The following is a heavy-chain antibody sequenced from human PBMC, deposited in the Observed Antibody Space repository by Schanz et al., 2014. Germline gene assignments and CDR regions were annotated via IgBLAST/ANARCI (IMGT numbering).Heavy chain of an antibody. CDR3: STTPNFYALGTYSWFDP. D-gene: IGHD3-10*01. J-gene: IGHJ5*02. Sequence: EAQVVESGGGLVKPGGSLRLSCVASGFTFSNAWMNWVRQGPGNRLEWVGRIKSRSDGGTTDYAAPVKGRFIISRDDSRNTLYLQMSGLKTEDTAVYYCSTTPNFYALGTYSWFDPWGQGTRVTVSS. CDR2: IKSRSDGGTT. CDR1: GFTFSNAW. V-gene: IGHV3-15*01.